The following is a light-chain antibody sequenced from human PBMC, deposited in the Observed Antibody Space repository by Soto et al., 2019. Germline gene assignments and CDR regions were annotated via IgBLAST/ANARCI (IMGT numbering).Light chain of an antibody. Sequence: DVRMTQSPSSLSASVGDTITITCRASRTINTYLNWFQQKPGEPPRLLIYGASTLYDGVPSRFSGSGSGADFTLTISGLQPEDFASYHCQQTYSDISFGGGTKV. V-gene: IGKV1-39*01. J-gene: IGKJ4*01. CDR2: GAS. CDR3: QQTYSDIS. CDR1: RTINTY.